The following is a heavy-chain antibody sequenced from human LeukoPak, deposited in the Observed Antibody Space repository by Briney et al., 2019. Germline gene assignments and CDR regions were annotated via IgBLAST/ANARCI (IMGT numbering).Heavy chain of an antibody. CDR2: ISSSGNT. CDR3: ARVLTIFGVVISYGAFDI. J-gene: IGHJ3*02. Sequence: PSETLSLTCTVFNASISTYYWSWIRQPPGKGLEWIGYISSSGNTNYNPSLKSRLSISGDTSKNQFSLRLTSVTAADTAVYYCARVLTIFGVVISYGAFDIWGQGTVVTVSS. V-gene: IGHV4-59*01. CDR1: NASISTYY. D-gene: IGHD3-3*01.